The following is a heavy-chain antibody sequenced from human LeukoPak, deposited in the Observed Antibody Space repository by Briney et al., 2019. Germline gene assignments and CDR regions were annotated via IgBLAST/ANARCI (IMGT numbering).Heavy chain of an antibody. D-gene: IGHD3-22*01. Sequence: ASVKVSCKASGYTFTGYYMHWVRQAPGQGLEWMGRINPNSGGTNYAQKFQGRVTMTRDTSISTAYMELSRLRSDDTAVYYCARDLGYYYDSSGYDNWFDPWGQGTLVTVSS. V-gene: IGHV1-2*06. CDR2: INPNSGGT. CDR1: GYTFTGYY. J-gene: IGHJ5*02. CDR3: ARDLGYYYDSSGYDNWFDP.